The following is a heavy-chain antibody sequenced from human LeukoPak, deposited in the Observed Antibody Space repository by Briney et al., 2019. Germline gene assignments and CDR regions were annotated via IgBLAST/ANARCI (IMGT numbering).Heavy chain of an antibody. D-gene: IGHD3-10*01. CDR3: ARYYGSGSYYGNYYGMDV. CDR2: ISWSSGSI. CDR1: GFTFDDYA. V-gene: IGHV3-9*01. Sequence: GGSLRLSCAASGFTFDDYAMHWVRQAPGKGLEWVSGISWSSGSIGYADSVKGRFTISRDNAKNSLYLQMNSLRAEDTALYHCARYYGSGSYYGNYYGMDVWGQGTTVTVSS. J-gene: IGHJ6*02.